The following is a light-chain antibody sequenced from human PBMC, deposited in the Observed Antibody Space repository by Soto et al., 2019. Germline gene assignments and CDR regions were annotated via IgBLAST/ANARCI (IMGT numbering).Light chain of an antibody. V-gene: IGKV1-39*01. J-gene: IGKJ1*01. CDR3: QQYTNTNNPWM. CDR1: QSISTY. CDR2: DAS. Sequence: DIQMTQSPSSLSASVGDRLTITCRASQSISTYLNWYQQKPGKAPKLLVYDASTLQSGVASRFSGSGSGTEFTLIISGLQPDDSATYYCQQYTNTNNPWMFGQGTKVEI.